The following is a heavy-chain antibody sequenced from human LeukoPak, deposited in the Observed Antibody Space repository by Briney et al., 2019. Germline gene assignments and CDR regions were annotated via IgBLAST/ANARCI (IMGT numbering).Heavy chain of an antibody. D-gene: IGHD3-10*01. CDR2: ISGSGGST. J-gene: IGHJ4*02. CDR1: GFTFSSYA. V-gene: IGHV3-23*01. Sequence: GGSLRLSCAASGFTFSSYAMSWVRQAPGKGLEWVSAISGSGGSTYYADSVKGRFTISRDNSKNTLYLQMNSLRAEDAAVYYCAKTKWFGELPLFDYWGQGTLVTVSS. CDR3: AKTKWFGELPLFDY.